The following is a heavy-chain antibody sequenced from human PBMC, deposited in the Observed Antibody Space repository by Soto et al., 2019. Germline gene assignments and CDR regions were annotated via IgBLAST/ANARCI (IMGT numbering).Heavy chain of an antibody. CDR3: ARDRVPSYYGSGTFYRYYYYGMDV. J-gene: IGHJ6*02. CDR2: TYYRSKWYN. Sequence: SQTLSLTCAISGDSVSSNSAACNWIRQSPSRGLEWLGRTYYRSKWYNDYALSVKSRITINPDTSKNQFSLQLNSVTPEDTAVYYCARDRVPSYYGSGTFYRYYYYGMDVWGQGTTVTVSS. CDR1: GDSVSSNSAA. D-gene: IGHD3-10*01. V-gene: IGHV6-1*01.